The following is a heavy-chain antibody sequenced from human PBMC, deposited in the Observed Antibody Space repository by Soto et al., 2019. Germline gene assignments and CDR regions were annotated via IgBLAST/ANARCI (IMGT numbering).Heavy chain of an antibody. CDR1: GGSISSYY. CDR3: ARHRIRGYCSGGSCYPVGMDV. J-gene: IGHJ6*02. CDR2: IYYSGST. D-gene: IGHD2-15*01. Sequence: SETLSLTCTVSGGSISSYYWSWIRQPPGKGLEWIGYIYYSGSTNYNPSLKGRVTISVDTSKNQFSLKLSSVTAADTAVYYCARHRIRGYCSGGSCYPVGMDVWGQGTTVTVSS. V-gene: IGHV4-59*08.